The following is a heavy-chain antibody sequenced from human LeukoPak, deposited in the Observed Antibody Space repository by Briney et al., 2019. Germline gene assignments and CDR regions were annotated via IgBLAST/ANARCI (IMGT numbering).Heavy chain of an antibody. J-gene: IGHJ4*02. Sequence: SVKVSCKASGGTFSSYAISWVRQAPGQGLEWMGGIIPIFGTANYAQKFQGRVTITTDESTSTAYMELSSLRSEDTAVYYCARTNAVGSSSTGDYWGQGTLVTVSS. CDR2: IIPIFGTA. V-gene: IGHV1-69*05. CDR3: ARTNAVGSSSTGDY. CDR1: GGTFSSYA. D-gene: IGHD6-6*01.